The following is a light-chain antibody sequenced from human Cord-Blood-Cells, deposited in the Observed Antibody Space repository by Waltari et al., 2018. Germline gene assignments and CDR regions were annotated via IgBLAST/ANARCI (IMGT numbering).Light chain of an antibody. CDR2: DVS. J-gene: IGLJ1*01. CDR3: SSYTSSSTYV. CDR1: SSDVGGYNY. V-gene: IGLV2-14*03. Sequence: QSALTQPASVSGSPGQSITISCTGTSSDVGGYNYVSWSQQHPGQAPKLLSYDVSNRPSGVSNRFSGSKSGNTASLTISGLQAEDEADYYCSSYTSSSTYVFGTGTKVTVL.